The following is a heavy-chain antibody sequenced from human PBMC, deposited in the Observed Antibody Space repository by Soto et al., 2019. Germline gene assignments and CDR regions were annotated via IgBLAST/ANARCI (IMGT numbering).Heavy chain of an antibody. D-gene: IGHD6-19*01. V-gene: IGHV3-66*01. CDR2: IYSGGST. J-gene: IGHJ1*01. CDR1: GFTVSSNY. CDR3: ESVIPAVAGTEYFQH. Sequence: EVQLVESGGGLVQPGGSLRLSCAASGFTVSSNYMSWVRQAPGKGLEWVSVIYSGGSTYYADSVKGRFTISRDNSKNTLYLQMNSLRAEDTAVYYCESVIPAVAGTEYFQHWGQGTLVTVSS.